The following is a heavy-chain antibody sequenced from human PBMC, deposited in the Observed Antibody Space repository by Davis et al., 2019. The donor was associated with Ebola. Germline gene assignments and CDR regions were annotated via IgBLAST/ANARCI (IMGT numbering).Heavy chain of an antibody. D-gene: IGHD3-10*01. CDR1: GASIDDYY. CDR2: IFSSGST. V-gene: IGHV4-4*07. Sequence: PGGSLRLSCNVSGASIDDYYWSWIRQPAGKGLEWIGRIFSSGSTNYNPSLKSRVTLSVDTANNQFSLNLRSVTAADTAVYYCATCYYFGSGTHYPPHVFDIWGQGTVVTVSS. J-gene: IGHJ3*02. CDR3: ATCYYFGSGTHYPPHVFDI.